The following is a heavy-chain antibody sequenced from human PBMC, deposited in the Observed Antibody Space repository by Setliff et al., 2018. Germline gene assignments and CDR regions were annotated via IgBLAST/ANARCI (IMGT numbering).Heavy chain of an antibody. CDR2: IYYSGST. J-gene: IGHJ3*02. V-gene: IGHV4-61*08. Sequence: LSLTCAVSGGSISSGDASWSWVRQPPGKGLEWIGSIYYSGSTNYNPSLKSRVTISVDTSKNQFSLKLSSVTAADTAVYYCARDGSGSYQGTDAFDIWGQGTMVTVSS. CDR3: ARDGSGSYQGTDAFDI. D-gene: IGHD1-26*01. CDR1: GGSISSGDAS.